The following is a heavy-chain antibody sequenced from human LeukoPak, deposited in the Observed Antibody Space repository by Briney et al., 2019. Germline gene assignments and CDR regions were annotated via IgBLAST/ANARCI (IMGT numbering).Heavy chain of an antibody. J-gene: IGHJ6*04. CDR3: AREVPAAITVVDV. V-gene: IGHV4-4*07. D-gene: IGHD2-2*01. CDR1: GGSITIYY. Sequence: SETLSLTSTVSGGSITIYYWSWIRQPAGKGLEWIGRISSSGTTNYNPSLKSRVTISVDKSKNQLSLNLTSVIAADTAVYYCAREVPAAITVVDVWGKGTTVTVSS. CDR2: ISSSGTT.